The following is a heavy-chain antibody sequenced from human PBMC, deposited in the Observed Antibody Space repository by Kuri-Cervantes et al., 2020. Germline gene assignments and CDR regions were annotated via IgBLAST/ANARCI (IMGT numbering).Heavy chain of an antibody. CDR3: ARVMDIVVVPAALEGWFDP. V-gene: IGHV5-51*01. CDR2: IYPGDSDT. D-gene: IGHD2-2*03. J-gene: IGHJ5*02. CDR1: GYSFTSYW. Sequence: GGSLRLSCKGSGYSFTSYWIGWVRQMPGKGLEWMGIIYPGDSDTRYSPSFQGQVTISADKSISTAYLQWSSLKASDTAMYYCARVMDIVVVPAALEGWFDPWGQGTLVTVSS.